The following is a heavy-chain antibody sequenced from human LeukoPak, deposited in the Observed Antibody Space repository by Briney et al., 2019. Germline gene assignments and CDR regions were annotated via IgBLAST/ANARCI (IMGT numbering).Heavy chain of an antibody. CDR2: IYYSGST. J-gene: IGHJ3*02. CDR3: ARDSTGDDAFDI. D-gene: IGHD7-27*01. V-gene: IGHV4-59*01. Sequence: SSETPSLTCTVSGGSISSYYWSWIRQPPGKGLEWIGYIYYSGSTNYNPSLKSRVTISVDTSKNQFSLKLSSVTAADTAVYYCARDSTGDDAFDIWGQGTMVTVSS. CDR1: GGSISSYY.